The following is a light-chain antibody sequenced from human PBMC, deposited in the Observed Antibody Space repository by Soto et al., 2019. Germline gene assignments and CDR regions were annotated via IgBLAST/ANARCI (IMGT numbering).Light chain of an antibody. J-gene: IGKJ5*01. CDR1: QSVRNN. CDR2: YAS. Sequence: EIMMTQSPATLSVSPGERATLSCRASQSVRNNLAWYQHKPGQVPRLLIYYASTRATGIPAMFSGSGSETEFTLTISSLQSEDVAVYYCQQYDNWPPITFGQGTRLEIK. CDR3: QQYDNWPPIT. V-gene: IGKV3-15*01.